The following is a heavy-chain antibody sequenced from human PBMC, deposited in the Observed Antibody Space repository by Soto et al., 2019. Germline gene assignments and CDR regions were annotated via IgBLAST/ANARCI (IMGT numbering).Heavy chain of an antibody. CDR1: GYTFSSYY. Sequence: QVQLVQSGAEVKKPGASVKVACKASGYTFSSYYLHWVRQAPGQGLEWMGIINPSGGTTTYAQNCGDCINLARDRSTNTGLFESSSLRSEDTAVYFCARDRAYGDYNLAYWGQGSLVCVSA. CDR2: INPSGGTT. D-gene: IGHD4-17*01. J-gene: IGHJ4*02. V-gene: IGHV1-46*01. CDR3: ARDRAYGDYNLAY.